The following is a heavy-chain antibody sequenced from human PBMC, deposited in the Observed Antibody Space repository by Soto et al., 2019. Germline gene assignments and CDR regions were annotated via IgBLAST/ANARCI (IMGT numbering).Heavy chain of an antibody. Sequence: SGPTLVNPTETLTLTCTVSGFSLSNARMGVSWIRQPPGKALEWLAHIFSNDEKSYSTSLKSRLTISKDTSKSQVVLTVTNMDPVDTATYYCARIIGVPAAMRYYYYGMDVWGQGTTVTVSS. CDR2: IFSNDEK. V-gene: IGHV2-26*01. CDR3: ARIIGVPAAMRYYYYGMDV. CDR1: GFSLSNARMG. J-gene: IGHJ6*02. D-gene: IGHD2-2*01.